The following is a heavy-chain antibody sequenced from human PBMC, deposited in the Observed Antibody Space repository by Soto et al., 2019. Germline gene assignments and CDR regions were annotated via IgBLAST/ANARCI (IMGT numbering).Heavy chain of an antibody. CDR3: AKEITKNYFYY. D-gene: IGHD2-2*01. J-gene: IGHJ4*02. CDR2: ISVSGGST. Sequence: GGSLRLSCAASGFTFSRYAMSWVRQSPGKGLEWVSAISVSGGSTYYADSVKGRFTISRDNSKNTLYLQMNSLRAEDTAVYYCAKEITKNYFYYWGQGTLVTVSS. V-gene: IGHV3-23*01. CDR1: GFTFSRYA.